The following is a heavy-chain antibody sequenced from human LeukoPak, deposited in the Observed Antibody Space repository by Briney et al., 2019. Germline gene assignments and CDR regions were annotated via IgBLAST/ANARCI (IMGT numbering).Heavy chain of an antibody. D-gene: IGHD2-2*01. CDR2: MSSSDDGR. V-gene: IGHV3-23*01. Sequence: GGSLRLSCATSGFSFSSYAMSWVRQAPGKGLEWVSAMSSSDDGRYYAASVRGRFTISRDTSRSTLYLQMNSLRAEDTALYYCVKHSAPVLAAARFDYWGQGNLVTVSS. J-gene: IGHJ4*02. CDR3: VKHSAPVLAAARFDY. CDR1: GFSFSSYA.